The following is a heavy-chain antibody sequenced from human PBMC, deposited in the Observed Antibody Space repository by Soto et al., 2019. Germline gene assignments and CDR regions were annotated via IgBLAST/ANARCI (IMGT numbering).Heavy chain of an antibody. J-gene: IGHJ4*02. V-gene: IGHV3-11*05. Sequence: GGSLRLSCAASGFTFSDYYMTWIRQAPGKGLEWISYISTSGGYTNYADSVKGRFTISRDNAKNSLYLQMDGLRVDDTAVYYCARDKVGDYSFDYWGQGILVTVSS. CDR3: ARDKVGDYSFDY. D-gene: IGHD4-17*01. CDR1: GFTFSDYY. CDR2: ISTSGGYT.